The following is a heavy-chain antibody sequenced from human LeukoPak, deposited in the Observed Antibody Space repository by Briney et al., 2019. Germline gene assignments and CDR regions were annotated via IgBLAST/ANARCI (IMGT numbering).Heavy chain of an antibody. CDR1: GGSISSGDYY. CDR3: ARVLGNYCSGGSCYPDWYLDL. CDR2: IYYSGST. D-gene: IGHD2-15*01. J-gene: IGHJ2*01. V-gene: IGHV4-30-4*01. Sequence: PSETLSLTCTVSGGSISSGDYYWSWIRQPPGKGLEWIGYIYYSGSTYYNPSLKSRVTISVDTSKNQFSLKLSSVTAADTAVYYCARVLGNYCSGGSCYPDWYLDLWGRGTLVTVSS.